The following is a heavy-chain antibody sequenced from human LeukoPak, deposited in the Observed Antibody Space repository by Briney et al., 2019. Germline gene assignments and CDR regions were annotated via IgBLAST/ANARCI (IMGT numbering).Heavy chain of an antibody. J-gene: IGHJ5*01. D-gene: IGHD3-16*01. V-gene: IGHV1-2*02. CDR1: GYTSADYY. CDR2: IKPDSGGT. CDR3: ARGITWFDS. Sequence: ASVKVSCKAPGYTSADYYIHWVRQAPGQGLEWMGWIKPDSGGTDYAQKFHGRVTMTKDTSISTAYMAVSGLRSDDTAVYHCARGITWFDSWGQGTLVTVSS.